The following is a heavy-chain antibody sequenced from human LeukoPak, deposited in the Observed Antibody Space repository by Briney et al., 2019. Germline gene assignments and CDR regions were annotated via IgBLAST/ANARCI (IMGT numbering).Heavy chain of an antibody. CDR3: ARGKVVHLGYYFDY. D-gene: IGHD1-1*01. CDR1: GYSISSGYY. J-gene: IGHJ4*02. Sequence: KPSETLSLTCAVSGYSISSGYYWGWIRQPPGKGLEWIGSIYHSGSTYYNPSLKSRVTISVDTSKNQFSLKLSSVTAADTAVYYCARGKVVHLGYYFDYWGQGTLVTVSS. V-gene: IGHV4-38-2*01. CDR2: IYHSGST.